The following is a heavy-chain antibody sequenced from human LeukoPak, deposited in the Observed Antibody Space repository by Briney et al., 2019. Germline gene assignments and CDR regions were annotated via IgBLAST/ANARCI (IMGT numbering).Heavy chain of an antibody. D-gene: IGHD1-26*01. Sequence: GETLRLSCAASGFTFSSYGMSWVRQAPGKGLEWVSIIYSGGSTFYADSVKGRFTISRDNSKNTLYLQMNSLRAEDTAVYYCARGGSYLSAFDIWGQGTMVTVSS. V-gene: IGHV3-53*01. CDR1: GFTFSSYG. CDR2: IYSGGST. CDR3: ARGGSYLSAFDI. J-gene: IGHJ3*02.